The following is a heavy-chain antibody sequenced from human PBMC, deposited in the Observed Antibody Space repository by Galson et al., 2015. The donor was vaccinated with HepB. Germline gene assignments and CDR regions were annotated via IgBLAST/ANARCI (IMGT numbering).Heavy chain of an antibody. CDR3: ARGIAAANKGPRLGCNYYYMDV. V-gene: IGHV1-18*01. CDR2: ISVYNGNT. D-gene: IGHD6-13*01. CDR1: GYTFSTYG. J-gene: IGHJ6*03. Sequence: SVKVSCKASGYTFSTYGISWVRQAPGQGLEWMGWISVYNGNTNYAQKFQGRVTMTTDTSTSPAYMELRSLRPDDTAVYYRARGIAAANKGPRLGCNYYYMDVWGKGTTVTVSS.